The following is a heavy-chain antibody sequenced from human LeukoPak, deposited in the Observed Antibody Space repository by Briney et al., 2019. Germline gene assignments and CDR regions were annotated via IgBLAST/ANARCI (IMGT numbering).Heavy chain of an antibody. Sequence: ASVKLSCKASGYTFTGYYMHWVRQAPGQGLEWMGWINPNSGCKNCAQKLQGRVTMTRDTSISTAYMELSRVRSDDTAVYYCASDYCTNGGCYSSKDYWGQGTLVTVSS. J-gene: IGHJ4*02. CDR2: INPNSGCK. CDR3: ASDYCTNGGCYSSKDY. CDR1: GYTFTGYY. V-gene: IGHV1-2*02. D-gene: IGHD2-8*01.